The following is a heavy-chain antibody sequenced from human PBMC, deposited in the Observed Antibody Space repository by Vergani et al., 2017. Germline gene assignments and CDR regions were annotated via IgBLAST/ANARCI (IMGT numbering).Heavy chain of an antibody. J-gene: IGHJ4*01. Sequence: QVQLVESGGGVVQPGGSLRLSCAASGFTFNSYGMHWVRQAPGKGLGWVASIRSDESRRYYGDSMEGPFTISRDNSKNTLYLQMNSLRVEDTAVYYCASAYGRYDWFDYGGRGTLVTVSS. CDR2: IRSDESRR. D-gene: IGHD1-20*01. V-gene: IGHV3-30*02. CDR3: ASAYGRYDWFDY. CDR1: GFTFNSYG.